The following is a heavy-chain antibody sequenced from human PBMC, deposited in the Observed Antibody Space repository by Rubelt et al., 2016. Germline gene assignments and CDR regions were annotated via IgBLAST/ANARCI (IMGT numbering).Heavy chain of an antibody. V-gene: IGHV4-39*01. CDR3: WGGFGELLNTYYFDY. CDR2: IYYSGST. J-gene: IGHJ4*02. D-gene: IGHD3-10*01. Sequence: IYYSGSTYYNPSLKSRVTISVDTSKNQFSLKLSSVTAADTAVYYCWGGFGELLNTYYFDYWGQGTLVTVSS.